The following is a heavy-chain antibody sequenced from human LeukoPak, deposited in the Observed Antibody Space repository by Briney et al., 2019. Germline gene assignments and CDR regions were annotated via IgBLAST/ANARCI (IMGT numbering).Heavy chain of an antibody. J-gene: IGHJ4*02. CDR2: IIPIFGTA. CDR1: GGTFSSYA. Sequence: SVTVSCKASGGTFSSYAISWVRQAPGQGLEWMGGIIPIFGTANYAQKFQGRVTITADKSTSTAYMELSSLRSEDTAVYYCARSMVRGGFDYWGQGTLVTVSS. V-gene: IGHV1-69*06. CDR3: ARSMVRGGFDY. D-gene: IGHD3-10*01.